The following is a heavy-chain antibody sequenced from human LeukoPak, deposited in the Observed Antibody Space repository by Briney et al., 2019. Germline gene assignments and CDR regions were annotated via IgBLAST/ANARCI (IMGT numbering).Heavy chain of an antibody. J-gene: IGHJ4*02. CDR2: ISYDGSNK. D-gene: IGHD6-13*01. CDR3: ARDIGTIAAAGIDY. CDR1: GFTFSSYA. V-gene: IGHV3-30*04. Sequence: PGGSLRLSCAASGFTFSSYAMHWVRQAPGKGLEWVAVISYDGSNKYYADSVKGRFTISRDNPKNTLYLQMNSLRAEDTAVYYCARDIGTIAAAGIDYWGQGTLVTVSS.